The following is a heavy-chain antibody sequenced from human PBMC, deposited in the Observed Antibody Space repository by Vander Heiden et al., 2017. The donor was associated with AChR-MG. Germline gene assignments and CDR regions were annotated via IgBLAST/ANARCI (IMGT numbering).Heavy chain of an antibody. Sequence: EVQLEQSGAEVKKSGASLMISCQGSGSRFNRYWIGWVRQMPGRGLEWMGLIFPGDSDTKYNPTFQGHVTMSVDKSTSTAYLQWSSLKASDSAIYYCARASGPDGFDIWGLGTLVTVSS. CDR3: ARASGPDGFDI. J-gene: IGHJ3*02. CDR2: IFPGDSDT. CDR1: GSRFNRYW. V-gene: IGHV5-51*03. D-gene: IGHD7-27*01.